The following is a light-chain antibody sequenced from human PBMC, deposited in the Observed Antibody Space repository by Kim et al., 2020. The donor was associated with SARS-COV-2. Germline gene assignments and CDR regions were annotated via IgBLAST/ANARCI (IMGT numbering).Light chain of an antibody. Sequence: QSVLTQPASVSGSPGQSITISCTGTSSDVGGYNYVSWYQQHPGKTPKLMIYDVSKRPSGVSSRFSGSTSGNTASLTISGLQAEDEADYYCSSYTSSSTWVFGGGTQLTVL. CDR1: SSDVGGYNY. CDR3: SSYTSSSTWV. V-gene: IGLV2-14*01. CDR2: DVS. J-gene: IGLJ3*02.